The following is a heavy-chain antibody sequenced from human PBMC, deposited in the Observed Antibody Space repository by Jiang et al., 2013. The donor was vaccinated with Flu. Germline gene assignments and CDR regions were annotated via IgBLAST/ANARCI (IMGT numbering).Heavy chain of an antibody. D-gene: IGHD6-6*01. CDR2: ISWKSGSI. J-gene: IGHJ3*01. CDR1: GFTFDDYA. Sequence: VQLLESGGGLVQPGRSLRLSCAASGFTFDDYAMHWVRRAPGKGLEWVSGISWKSGSIGYADSVKGRFTISRDNAKNSLYLQMNSLRTEDTALYFCAKDTDGFIAARSGGDGFDVWGQGTMVTVSS. CDR3: AKDTDGFIAARSGGDGFDV. V-gene: IGHV3-9*01.